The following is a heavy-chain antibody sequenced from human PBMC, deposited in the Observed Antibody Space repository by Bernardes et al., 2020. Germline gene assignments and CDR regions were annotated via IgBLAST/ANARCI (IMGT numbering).Heavy chain of an antibody. Sequence: ASVKVSCKASGYTFTGYYMRWVRQTPGQGLEWMGWINPNSGGTNYAQKFQGRVTMTSDTSISTAYMELSRLRSDDTAVYYCASRCSGGSCYSEKNAAFDIWGQGTMVTVSS. D-gene: IGHD2-15*01. J-gene: IGHJ3*02. CDR3: ASRCSGGSCYSEKNAAFDI. CDR1: GYTFTGYY. V-gene: IGHV1-2*02. CDR2: INPNSGGT.